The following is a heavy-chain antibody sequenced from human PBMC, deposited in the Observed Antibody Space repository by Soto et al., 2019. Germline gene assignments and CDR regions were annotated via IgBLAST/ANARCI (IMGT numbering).Heavy chain of an antibody. V-gene: IGHV4-59*08. D-gene: IGHD1-7*01. J-gene: IGHJ5*02. CDR2: IYYSGST. Sequence: SETLSLTCTVSGGSISSYYWSWIRQPPGKGLEWIGYIYYSGSTNYNPSLKSRVTISVDTSKNQFSLKLSSVTAADTAVYYCARGRKTGTTSWFDPWGQGTLVTVSS. CDR1: GGSISSYY. CDR3: ARGRKTGTTSWFDP.